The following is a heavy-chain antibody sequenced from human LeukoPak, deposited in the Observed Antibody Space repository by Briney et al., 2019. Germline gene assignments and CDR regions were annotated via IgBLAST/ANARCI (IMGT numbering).Heavy chain of an antibody. CDR2: ISHDGTT. J-gene: IGHJ4*02. CDR1: GGSIDTTNY. CDR3: TREDRPFCPFAY. Sequence: SETLSLTCGVSGGSIDTTNYWSWVRQAPGKGLEWIGEISHDGTTNYNPSLRSRVAMSLDRANNQFSLCLTSVTAADTAVYYCTREDRPFCPFAYWGQGVLVTVSS. V-gene: IGHV4-4*02. D-gene: IGHD3-22*01.